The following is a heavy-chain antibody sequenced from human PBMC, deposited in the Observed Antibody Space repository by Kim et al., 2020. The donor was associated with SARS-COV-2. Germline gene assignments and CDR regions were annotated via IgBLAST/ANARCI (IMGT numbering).Heavy chain of an antibody. Sequence: GGSLRLSCVTSDASFNTYTMNWVRQAPGKGLEWISYISPTSDRKFYADSMAGRFTVSRDNAKKSPYLQMNSLRDEDTAVYYCASHIGSNWFDYWGQGTLV. CDR1: DASFNTYT. D-gene: IGHD1-1*01. J-gene: IGHJ4*02. CDR2: ISPTSDRK. V-gene: IGHV3-48*02. CDR3: ASHIGSNWFDY.